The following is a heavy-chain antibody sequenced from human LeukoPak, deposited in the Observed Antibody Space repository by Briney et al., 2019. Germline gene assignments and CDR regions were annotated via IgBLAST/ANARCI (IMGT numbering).Heavy chain of an antibody. CDR2: IDYSSKYI. Sequence: GGSLRLSCAASGFSFSRYSMDWVRQAPGKGLEWVSSIDYSSKYIYTADSVKGRFTTSRDNAKNSLDLQMNSLKAEDTAVYYCATPAAGPGAEYSQYWGQGTLVTVSS. CDR1: GFSFSRYS. D-gene: IGHD6-13*01. V-gene: IGHV3-21*01. CDR3: ATPAAGPGAEYSQY. J-gene: IGHJ1*01.